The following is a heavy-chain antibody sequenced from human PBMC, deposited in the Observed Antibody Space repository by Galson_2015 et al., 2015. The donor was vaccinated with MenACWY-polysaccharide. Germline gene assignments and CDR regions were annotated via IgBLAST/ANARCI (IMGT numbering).Heavy chain of an antibody. CDR1: GFTFSGYW. V-gene: IGHV3-7*01. Sequence: SLRLSCEASGFTFSGYWMIWVRQSQGKGLEWVAHIKQDGTETKYMDSVKGRFTISRDNAKNSLYLQMNSLRADDTAVYYCARDEGSGWLGPYFYEDWGQGTLVTVSS. CDR2: IKQDGTET. J-gene: IGHJ4*02. D-gene: IGHD6-19*01. CDR3: ARDEGSGWLGPYFYED.